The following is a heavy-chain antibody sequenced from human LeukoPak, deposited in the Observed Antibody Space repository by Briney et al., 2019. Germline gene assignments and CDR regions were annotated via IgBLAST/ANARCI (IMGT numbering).Heavy chain of an antibody. V-gene: IGHV3-30*15. CDR2: ISYDGSNK. CDR1: GFSFSSYA. Sequence: PGRSLRLSCAASGFSFSSYAMHWVRQAPGKGLEWVAVISYDGSNKFYADSVRGRFTISRDNSKNTLYLQMSSLRPEDTAVYYCARPGTTRRYYFCYMDVWGKGTTVTVSS. D-gene: IGHD1-14*01. CDR3: ARPGTTRRYYFCYMDV. J-gene: IGHJ6*03.